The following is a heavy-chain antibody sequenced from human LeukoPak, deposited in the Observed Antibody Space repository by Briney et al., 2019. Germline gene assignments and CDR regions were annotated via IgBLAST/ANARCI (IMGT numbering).Heavy chain of an antibody. V-gene: IGHV3-7*01. Sequence: GGSLRLSCAASGFTFSDSWMSWVRQAPGKGLEWVANMNQDGSEKDYVDSVKGRFTISRDNARNSLYLQMGSLRAEDTAVYYCATYTHWVAGDVWARGPLSPSP. CDR3: ATYTHWVAGDV. J-gene: IGHJ6*02. CDR2: MNQDGSEK. CDR1: GFTFSDSW. D-gene: IGHD3-16*01.